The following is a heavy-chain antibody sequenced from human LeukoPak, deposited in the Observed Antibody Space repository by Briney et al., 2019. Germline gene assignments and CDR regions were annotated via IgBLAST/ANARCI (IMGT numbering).Heavy chain of an antibody. Sequence: SETLSLTCNVPGGSISGYHWSWIRQPPGKGLEWIGYIYYSGSTNYNPSLKSRVTISVDTSKNQFSLKLSSVTAADTAVYYCASGPSIAAAGTPLYWGQGTLVTVSS. CDR3: ASGPSIAAAGTPLY. V-gene: IGHV4-59*01. J-gene: IGHJ4*02. D-gene: IGHD6-13*01. CDR2: IYYSGST. CDR1: GGSISGYH.